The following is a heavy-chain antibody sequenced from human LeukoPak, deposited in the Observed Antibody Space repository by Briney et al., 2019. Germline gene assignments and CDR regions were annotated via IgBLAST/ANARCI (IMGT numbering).Heavy chain of an antibody. D-gene: IGHD3-3*01. CDR3: ARESIRSGSLKWFDP. J-gene: IGHJ5*02. Sequence: PGGSLRLSCAASGFTFTSHVMSWVRQTPGKELEWVSAIDGSGHTTYYADSVRGRFTISRDNSKKMLYLQMNSLRAEDTATYYCARESIRSGSLKWFDPWGQGTLVTVSS. CDR2: IDGSGHTT. CDR1: GFTFTSHV. V-gene: IGHV3-23*01.